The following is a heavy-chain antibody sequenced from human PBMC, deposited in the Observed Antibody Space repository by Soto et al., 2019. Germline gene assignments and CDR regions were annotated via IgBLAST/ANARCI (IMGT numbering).Heavy chain of an antibody. J-gene: IGHJ4*02. Sequence: SATLSLTCTVSGGSITSGGHYWGWIRQYPGKGLEWIGHIYDSGNMYFYNPSLKSRVTISADTSRNQFSLSLSSLTAADTAVYYCARGDLRGYFYVSTEVCGQAILVSVS. V-gene: IGHV4-31*03. CDR3: ARGDLRGYFYVSTEV. CDR1: GGSITSGGHY. CDR2: IYDSGNMY. D-gene: IGHD3-10*02.